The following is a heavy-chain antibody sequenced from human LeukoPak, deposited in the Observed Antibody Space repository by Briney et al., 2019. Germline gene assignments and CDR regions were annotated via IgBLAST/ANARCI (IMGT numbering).Heavy chain of an antibody. CDR2: IYPGDSDT. V-gene: IGHV5-51*01. D-gene: IGHD3-22*01. J-gene: IGHJ4*02. CDR3: ARQLDSSGSDY. CDR1: GYSLTSYW. Sequence: GESLKISCKGSGYSLTSYWIGWVRQMPGKGLEWMGIIYPGDSDTRYSPSFQGQVTISADKSISAAYLQWSSLKASDTAMYYCARQLDSSGSDYWGQGTLVTVSS.